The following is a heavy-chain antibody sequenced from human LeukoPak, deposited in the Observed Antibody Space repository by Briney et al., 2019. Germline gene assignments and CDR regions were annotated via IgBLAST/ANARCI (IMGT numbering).Heavy chain of an antibody. CDR2: IRYDGSNK. D-gene: IGHD5-24*01. J-gene: IGHJ5*02. Sequence: PGGSLRLSCAASGFTFSSYGMHWVRQAPGKGLEWVAFIRYDGSNKYYADSVKGRFTISRDNSKNTLYLQMNSLRAGDTAVYYCSREFGDAYNYGGGWFDPWGQGTLVTVSS. V-gene: IGHV3-30*02. CDR1: GFTFSSYG. CDR3: SREFGDAYNYGGGWFDP.